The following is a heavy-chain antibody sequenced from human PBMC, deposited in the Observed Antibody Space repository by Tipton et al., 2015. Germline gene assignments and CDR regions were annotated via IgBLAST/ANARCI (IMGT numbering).Heavy chain of an antibody. CDR3: ACQDYDSLTRDYQTVDY. V-gene: IGHV4-59*08. J-gene: IGHJ4*02. Sequence: TLSLTCTVSSDSINKYYWSWIRQPPGKELQWIGYIQYSGGTNYNPSLESRVSMSVDTSKNQFSLKLTSVTAADTAVYYCACQDYDSLTRDYQTVDYWGQGTLVTVSS. CDR1: SDSINKYY. CDR2: IQYSGGT. D-gene: IGHD3-9*01.